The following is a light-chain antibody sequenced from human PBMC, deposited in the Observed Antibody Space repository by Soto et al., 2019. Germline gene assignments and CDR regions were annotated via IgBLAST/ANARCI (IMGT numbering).Light chain of an antibody. CDR3: QQSYTALSIT. V-gene: IGKV1-39*01. J-gene: IGKJ5*01. CDR2: AAS. Sequence: INRHLNWYQQQPGKAPKLLIYAASSLQNGVPSRFRGGGSGTDFTLIITNLQPEDFATYYCQQSYTALSITFGQGTRLEIK. CDR1: INRH.